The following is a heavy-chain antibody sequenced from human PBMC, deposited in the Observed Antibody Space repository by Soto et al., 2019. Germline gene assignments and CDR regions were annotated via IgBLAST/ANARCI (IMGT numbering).Heavy chain of an antibody. CDR3: ARESEDLTSNFDY. V-gene: IGHV3-21*06. CDR2: ISSTTNYI. CDR1: GFTFTRYS. Sequence: GGSLRLSCAATGFTFTRYSMNWVRQAPGKGLEWVSSISSTTNYIYYGDSMKGQFTISRDNAKNSLYLEMNSLRAEDTAVYYCARESEDLTSNFDYWGQGTLVTVSS. J-gene: IGHJ4*02.